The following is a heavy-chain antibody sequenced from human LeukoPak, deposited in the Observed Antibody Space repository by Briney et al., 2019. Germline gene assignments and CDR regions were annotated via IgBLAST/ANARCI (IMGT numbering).Heavy chain of an antibody. J-gene: IGHJ4*02. CDR2: IRPNSGVT. Sequence: GASVKVSCKASGYTFAAYYMYWVRQAPGQGLEWMGWIRPNSGVTNYTQKFQGRVTMTRDTSINTAYMELRSLRSDDTAVYYCARDLDSIVVVPAAKYYFDYWGQGTLVTVSS. D-gene: IGHD2-2*01. V-gene: IGHV1-2*02. CDR3: ARDLDSIVVVPAAKYYFDY. CDR1: GYTFAAYY.